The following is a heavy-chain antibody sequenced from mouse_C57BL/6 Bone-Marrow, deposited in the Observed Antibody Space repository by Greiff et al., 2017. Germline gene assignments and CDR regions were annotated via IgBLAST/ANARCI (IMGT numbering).Heavy chain of an antibody. CDR2: IHTNSGST. V-gene: IGHV1-64*01. CDR1: GYTFTSYW. D-gene: IGHD3-2*02. J-gene: IGHJ4*01. CDR3: ARDSSGYNYAMDY. Sequence: QVQLKQPGAELVKPGASVKLSCKASGYTFTSYWMHWVKQRPGQGLEWIGMIHTNSGSTNYNEKFKSKATLTVDKSSSTAYMQLSSLTSEDSAVYYCARDSSGYNYAMDYWGQGTSVTVSS.